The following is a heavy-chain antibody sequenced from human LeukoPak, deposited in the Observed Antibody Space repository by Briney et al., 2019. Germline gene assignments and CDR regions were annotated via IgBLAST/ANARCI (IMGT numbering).Heavy chain of an antibody. D-gene: IGHD6-6*01. V-gene: IGHV4-34*01. J-gene: IGHJ3*02. Sequence: PSETLSLTCAVYGGSFSGYYWSWIRQPPGKGLEWIGEINHSGGTNYNPSLKSRVTISVDTSKNQFSLRLSSVTAADTAVYYCAREYSTSSTAFDIWGQGTMVTVSS. CDR3: AREYSTSSTAFDI. CDR2: INHSGGT. CDR1: GGSFSGYY.